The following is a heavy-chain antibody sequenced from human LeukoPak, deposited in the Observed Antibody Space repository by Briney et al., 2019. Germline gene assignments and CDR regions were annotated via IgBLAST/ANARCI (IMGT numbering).Heavy chain of an antibody. D-gene: IGHD6-13*01. CDR1: GFTFSSYG. CDR2: IISSSSYI. J-gene: IGHJ2*01. V-gene: IGHV3-21*01. CDR3: ARAAYSSTWYYRYFDL. Sequence: GGTLRLSCAASGFTFSSYGLSWFRQPPGKGLDWFSSIISSSSYIYYADSVKGRFTISRDNAKNSLYLQMNSLRAGDTAVYYCARAAYSSTWYYRYFDLWGRGTLVTVSS.